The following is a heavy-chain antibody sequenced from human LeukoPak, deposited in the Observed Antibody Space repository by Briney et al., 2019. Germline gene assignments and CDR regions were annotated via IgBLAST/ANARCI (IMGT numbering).Heavy chain of an antibody. CDR3: ARGPTGYSGYGLNWFDP. D-gene: IGHD5-12*01. V-gene: IGHV4-39*02. Sequence: PSETLSLTCTVSGGSISSSSYYWGWIRQPPGRGPEWIGTIYYTGSTYYSPSLKSRVTISIGTSKNHFSLKLSSVTAADTAVYYCARGPTGYSGYGLNWFDPWGQGTLVTVSS. CDR2: IYYTGST. CDR1: GGSISSSSYY. J-gene: IGHJ5*02.